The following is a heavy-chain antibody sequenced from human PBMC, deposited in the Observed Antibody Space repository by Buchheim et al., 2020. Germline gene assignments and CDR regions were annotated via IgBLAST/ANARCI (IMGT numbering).Heavy chain of an antibody. CDR1: GFTFSSYA. CDR3: ARDFRAGSGSYDYYYGMDV. Sequence: QVQLVESGGGVVQPGRSLRLSCAASGFTFSSYAMHWVRQAPGKGLEWVAVISYDGSNKYYADSVKGRFTISRDNSKKTLYLQMNSLRAEDTAVYYCARDFRAGSGSYDYYYGMDVWGQGTT. D-gene: IGHD3-10*01. V-gene: IGHV3-30-3*01. J-gene: IGHJ6*02. CDR2: ISYDGSNK.